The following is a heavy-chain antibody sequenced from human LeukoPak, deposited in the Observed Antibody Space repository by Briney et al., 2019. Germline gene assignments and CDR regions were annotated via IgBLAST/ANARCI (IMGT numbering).Heavy chain of an antibody. D-gene: IGHD4-17*01. V-gene: IGHV5-51*01. CDR1: GYSFSNYW. Sequence: GESLKISCQGSGYSFSNYWIDWVRQMPGKGLEWIGIVHPGDSNIKYSPSFQGQVTISADKSISTAYLQWSSLKASDTAMYYCARLRDYGDYVSPLQYWGQGTLVTVSS. CDR2: VHPGDSNI. CDR3: ARLRDYGDYVSPLQY. J-gene: IGHJ4*02.